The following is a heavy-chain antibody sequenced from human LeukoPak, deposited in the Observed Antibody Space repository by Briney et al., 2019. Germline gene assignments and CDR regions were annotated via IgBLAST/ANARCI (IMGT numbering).Heavy chain of an antibody. J-gene: IGHJ4*02. Sequence: GESLKISCEASGYSFSNYWIGWVRQMPGKGLEWMGIIYPGDSDTKYSPSFQGQVIISADRSVSTAYLQWSSLKASDTAMYYCATHLSNTPNYWGQGTLVTVSS. D-gene: IGHD2/OR15-2a*01. V-gene: IGHV5-51*01. CDR1: GYSFSNYW. CDR2: IYPGDSDT. CDR3: ATHLSNTPNY.